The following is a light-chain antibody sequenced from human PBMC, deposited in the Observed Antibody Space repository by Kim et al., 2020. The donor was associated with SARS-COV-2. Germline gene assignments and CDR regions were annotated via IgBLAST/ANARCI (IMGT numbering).Light chain of an antibody. CDR1: QSISSY. J-gene: IGKJ4*01. V-gene: IGKV1-39*01. Sequence: GDRVTITCRASQSISSYLNWYQQKPGKAPKLLIYAASSLQSGVPSRFSGSGSGTDFTLTISSLQPEDFATYYCQQSSSTPLTFGGGTKVDIK. CDR2: AAS. CDR3: QQSSSTPLT.